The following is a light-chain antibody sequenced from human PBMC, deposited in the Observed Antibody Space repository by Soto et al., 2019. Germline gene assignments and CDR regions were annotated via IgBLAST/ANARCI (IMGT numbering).Light chain of an antibody. CDR2: KAS. CDR1: QSISSW. V-gene: IGKV1-5*03. Sequence: DIQMTQSPSTLSASVGDRVTITCRASQSISSWLAWYQQKPGKAPKLLIYKASSLESGVPSRFRGSGSGTDFTLTISSLQPDDFATYHSQQYNSYSKTFGQGTKVDIK. J-gene: IGKJ1*01. CDR3: QQYNSYSKT.